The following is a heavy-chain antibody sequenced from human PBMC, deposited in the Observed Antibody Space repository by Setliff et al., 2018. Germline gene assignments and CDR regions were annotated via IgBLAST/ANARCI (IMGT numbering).Heavy chain of an antibody. V-gene: IGHV2-70*04. Sequence: SGPTLVNPPQTLTLTCTFSGFSLNTSGMRVSWIRQPPGRALEWLARIDWDDDKFYSTSLKTMLTIPKDTSKKQVFLTMTNMDPVDTATYYCARISASSSHFDYWGPGTLVTVSS. D-gene: IGHD6-13*01. J-gene: IGHJ4*02. CDR1: GFSLNTSGMR. CDR2: IDWDDDK. CDR3: ARISASSSHFDY.